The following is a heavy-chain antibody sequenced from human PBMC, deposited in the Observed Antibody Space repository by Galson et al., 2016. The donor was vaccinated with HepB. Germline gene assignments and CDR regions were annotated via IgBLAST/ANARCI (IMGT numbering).Heavy chain of an antibody. CDR2: IHSSGSP. CDR3: ARRGTYYFDY. Sequence: TLSLTCSVSGGSINTFSYYWSWIHQRPGEGLEWIGYIHSSGSPYYNPSLKSRVSLSIDTSKNQFSLELSSVTAADTAMYYCARRGTYYFDYWGQGTLVTVSS. CDR1: GGSINTFSYY. V-gene: IGHV4-31*03. J-gene: IGHJ4*01. D-gene: IGHD1-1*01.